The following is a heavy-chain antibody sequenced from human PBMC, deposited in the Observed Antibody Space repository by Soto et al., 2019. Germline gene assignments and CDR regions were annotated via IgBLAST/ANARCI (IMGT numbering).Heavy chain of an antibody. CDR3: AISQDRGGRTTFIY. D-gene: IGHD3-16*01. CDR1: GFTFDDNA. Sequence: GGSLRLSCAVSGFTFDDNAMHWVRQAPEKGLEWVSGINWKSDIGYADSVKGRFTNSRDNAENSLYLQMNSLRAEDTALYYCAISQDRGGRTTFIYWGQGTQVTVSS. CDR2: INWKSDI. V-gene: IGHV3-9*01. J-gene: IGHJ4*02.